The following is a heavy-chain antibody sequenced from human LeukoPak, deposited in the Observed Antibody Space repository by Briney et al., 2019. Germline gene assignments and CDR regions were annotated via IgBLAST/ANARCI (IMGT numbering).Heavy chain of an antibody. CDR2: ISWNSGSI. D-gene: IGHD5-18*01. J-gene: IGHJ4*02. V-gene: IGHV3-9*01. Sequence: PGGSLRLSCAASGFTFDDYAMHWVRQAPGKGLEWVSGISWNSGSIGYADSVKGRFTISRDNAKNSLYLQMNSLRAEDTAVYYCARAPDKYGYSYGGDYWGQGTLVTVSS. CDR1: GFTFDDYA. CDR3: ARAPDKYGYSYGGDY.